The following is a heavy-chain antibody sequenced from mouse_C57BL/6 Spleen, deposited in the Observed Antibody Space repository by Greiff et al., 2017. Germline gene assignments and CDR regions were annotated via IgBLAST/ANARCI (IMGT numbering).Heavy chain of an antibody. CDR2: IDPSDSYT. J-gene: IGHJ3*01. CDR1: GYTFTSYW. Sequence: QFQLQQPGAELVMPGASVKLSCKASGYTFTSYWMHWVKQRPGQGLEWIGEIDPSDSYTNYNQKFKGKSTLTVDKSSSTAYMQLSSLTSEDSAVYYCANYGSSYGGFAYWGQGTLVTVSA. V-gene: IGHV1-69*01. D-gene: IGHD1-1*01. CDR3: ANYGSSYGGFAY.